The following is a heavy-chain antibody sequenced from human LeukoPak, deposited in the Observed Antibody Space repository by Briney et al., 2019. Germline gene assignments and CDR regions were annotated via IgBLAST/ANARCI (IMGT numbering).Heavy chain of an antibody. Sequence: GGSLRLSCAASGFTFSSYSMNWVRQAPGKGLEWVSSISSSSSYIYYADSVKGRFTISRDNAKNSLYLQMNSLRAEDTAVYYCARGKLGYYYYHMDAWGKGTTVTVSS. J-gene: IGHJ6*03. D-gene: IGHD3-3*02. CDR1: GFTFSSYS. CDR3: ARGKLGYYYYHMDA. CDR2: ISSSSSYI. V-gene: IGHV3-21*01.